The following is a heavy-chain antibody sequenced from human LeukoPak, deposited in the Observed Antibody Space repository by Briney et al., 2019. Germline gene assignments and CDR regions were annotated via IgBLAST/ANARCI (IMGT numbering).Heavy chain of an antibody. CDR2: INPNSGGT. CDR3: ARGSRKGIVVVPAAKGGYYFDY. CDR1: GYTFTGYY. D-gene: IGHD2-2*01. Sequence: GASVKVSCKASGYTFTGYYMHWVRQAPGQGLEWMGWINPNSGGTNYAQKFQGRVTMTRDTSISTAYMELSRLRSDDTAVYYCARGSRKGIVVVPAAKGGYYFDYWGQGTLVTVSS. V-gene: IGHV1-2*02. J-gene: IGHJ4*02.